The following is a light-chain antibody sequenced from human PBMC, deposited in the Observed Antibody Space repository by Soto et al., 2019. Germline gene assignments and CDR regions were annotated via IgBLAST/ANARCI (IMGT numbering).Light chain of an antibody. J-gene: IGLJ1*01. CDR2: RNN. V-gene: IGLV1-47*01. CDR1: SSNIGSNY. Sequence: QLVLTQPPSASGTPGQRVTISCSGSSSNIGSNYVYWYQQLPGTAPKLLIYRNNQRPSGVPDRFSGSKSGTSASLAISGLRSEDEADYYCAAWYDSLSKVFGTGTKLTVL. CDR3: AAWYDSLSKV.